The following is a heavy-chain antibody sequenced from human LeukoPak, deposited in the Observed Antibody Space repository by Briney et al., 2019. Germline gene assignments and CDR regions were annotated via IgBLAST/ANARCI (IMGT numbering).Heavy chain of an antibody. D-gene: IGHD3-3*01. CDR1: GYTFTDYY. Sequence: ASVKVSCKASGYTFTDYYMHWVRQAPGQGLEWMGWINPNSGGTNYAQKFQGRVTMTRDTAISTAYMELSRLRSDDTAVYYCARNRITIFGVVQDAFDIWGQGTMVTVSS. CDR2: INPNSGGT. V-gene: IGHV1-2*02. CDR3: ARNRITIFGVVQDAFDI. J-gene: IGHJ3*02.